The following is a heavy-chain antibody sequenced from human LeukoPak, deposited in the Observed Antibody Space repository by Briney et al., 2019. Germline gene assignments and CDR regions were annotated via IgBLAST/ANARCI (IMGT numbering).Heavy chain of an antibody. Sequence: ASVKVSCKASGYTFTSYYMHWVRQAPGQGLEWMGIINPSGGSTSSAQKFQGRVTMTRNTSTSTVYMELSSLRSEDTAVYYCARDATYGIAAAGIYYYYYMDVWGKGTTVTVSS. J-gene: IGHJ6*03. CDR2: INPSGGST. CDR1: GYTFTSYY. V-gene: IGHV1-46*03. CDR3: ARDATYGIAAAGIYYYYYMDV. D-gene: IGHD6-13*01.